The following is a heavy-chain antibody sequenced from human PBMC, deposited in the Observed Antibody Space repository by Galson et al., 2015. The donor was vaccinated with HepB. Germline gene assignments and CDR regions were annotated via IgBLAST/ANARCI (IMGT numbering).Heavy chain of an antibody. Sequence: ETLSLTCTVSGGSISSSSYYWGWIRQPPGKGLEWIGSIYYSGSTYYNPSLKSRVTISVDTSMNQFSLKLSSVTAADTAVYYCARQGPGAGSDYWGQGTLVTVSS. CDR3: ARQGPGAGSDY. CDR1: GGSISSSSYY. D-gene: IGHD1-26*01. J-gene: IGHJ4*02. CDR2: IYYSGST. V-gene: IGHV4-39*01.